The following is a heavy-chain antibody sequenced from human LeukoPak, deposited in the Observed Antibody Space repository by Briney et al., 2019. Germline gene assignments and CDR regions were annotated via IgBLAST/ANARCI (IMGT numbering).Heavy chain of an antibody. CDR3: ARVEYYYDSSGYYYYFDY. V-gene: IGHV4-39*07. Sequence: SETLSLTCTVSGDSITSYYWGWIRQPPGKGLEWIGSIYYSGSTYYNPSLKSRVTISVDTSRNQFSLKLSSVTAADTAVYYCARVEYYYDSSGYYYYFDYWGQGTLVTVSS. J-gene: IGHJ4*02. CDR1: GDSITSYY. CDR2: IYYSGST. D-gene: IGHD3-22*01.